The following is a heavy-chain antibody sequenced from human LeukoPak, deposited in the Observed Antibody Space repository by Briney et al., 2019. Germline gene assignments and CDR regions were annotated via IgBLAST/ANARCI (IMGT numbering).Heavy chain of an antibody. Sequence: ASVKVSCKASGYTFTGYYMHWVRQAPGQGLEWMGWINPNSGGTNYAQKFQGRVTMTRDTSISTAYMELSRLRSDDTAVYYCARDRGYSYSDIWYFDLWGRGTLVPVSS. J-gene: IGHJ2*01. V-gene: IGHV1-2*02. CDR1: GYTFTGYY. CDR3: ARDRGYSYSDIWYFDL. D-gene: IGHD5-18*01. CDR2: INPNSGGT.